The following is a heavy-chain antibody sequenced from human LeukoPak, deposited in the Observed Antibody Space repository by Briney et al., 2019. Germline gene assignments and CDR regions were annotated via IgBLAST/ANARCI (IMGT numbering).Heavy chain of an antibody. V-gene: IGHV1-69*13. CDR3: ARTIINLNYFDY. CDR2: IIPIFGTA. J-gene: IGHJ4*02. D-gene: IGHD3-9*01. CDR1: GGTFSSYA. Sequence: SVKVSCTASGGTFSSYATSWVRQAPGQGLEWMGGIIPIFGTANYAQKFQGRVTITADESTSTAYMELSSLRSEDTAVYYCARTIINLNYFDYWGQGTLVTVSS.